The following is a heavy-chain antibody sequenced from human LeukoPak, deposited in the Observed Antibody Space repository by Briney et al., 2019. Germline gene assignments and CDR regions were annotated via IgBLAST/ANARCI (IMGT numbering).Heavy chain of an antibody. CDR3: AKDHDTNVYDPFDY. D-gene: IGHD3-22*01. CDR2: ISNGGAGT. CDR1: GFYFRSHA. J-gene: IGHJ4*02. Sequence: GWSLTLSCAASGFYFRSHAMSWVRQAAGKGLEWVSVISNGGAGTYYAASVKGRFTIFRDNSKSTLYLQMSSLRAEDTAVYYCAKDHDTNVYDPFDYWGQGTLVTVSS. V-gene: IGHV3-23*01.